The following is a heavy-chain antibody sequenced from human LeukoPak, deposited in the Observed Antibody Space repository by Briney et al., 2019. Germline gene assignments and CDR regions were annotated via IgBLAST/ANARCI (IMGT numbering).Heavy chain of an antibody. CDR3: ARAPPRYCSSTSCLTMDV. Sequence: ASVKVTCKASGYTFTSYDINWVRQAQGQGLEWMGWMNPNSGNTGYAQKFQGRGTMTRIASISTAYIQLRSLRSEDTAVYSCARAPPRYCSSTSCLTMDVWGKGTTVTVSS. CDR1: GYTFTSYD. V-gene: IGHV1-8*01. CDR2: MNPNSGNT. J-gene: IGHJ6*03. D-gene: IGHD2-2*01.